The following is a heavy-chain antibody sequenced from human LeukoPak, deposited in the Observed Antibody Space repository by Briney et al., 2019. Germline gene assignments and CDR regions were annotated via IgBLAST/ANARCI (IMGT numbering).Heavy chain of an antibody. CDR2: ISGSGGST. V-gene: IGHV3-23*01. Sequence: PGGSLRLSCAASGFTFSSYAMSWVRQAPGKGLEWVSAISGSGGSTYYADSVKGRLTISRDNSKNTLYLQMNSLRAEDTAVYYCAKESRDGYNSYYFDYWGQGTLVTVSS. J-gene: IGHJ4*02. CDR1: GFTFSSYA. D-gene: IGHD5-24*01. CDR3: AKESRDGYNSYYFDY.